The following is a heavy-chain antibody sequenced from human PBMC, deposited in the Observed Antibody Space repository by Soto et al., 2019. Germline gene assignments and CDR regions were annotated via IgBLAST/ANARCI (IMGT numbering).Heavy chain of an antibody. J-gene: IGHJ6*02. D-gene: IGHD3-3*01. CDR2: ISYDGSNK. CDR1: GFTFSSYA. Sequence: PGGSLRLSCAASGFTFSSYAMHWVRQAPGKGLEWVAVISYDGSNKYYADSVKGRFTISRDNSKNTLYLQMNSLRAEDTAVYYCARDVSYYDFWSGYFTYYYYGMDVWGQGTTVTVSS. CDR3: ARDVSYYDFWSGYFTYYYYGMDV. V-gene: IGHV3-30-3*01.